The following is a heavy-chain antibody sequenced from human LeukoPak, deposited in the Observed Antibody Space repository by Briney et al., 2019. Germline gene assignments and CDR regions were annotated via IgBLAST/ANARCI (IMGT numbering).Heavy chain of an antibody. CDR3: AKGEPDSSGWYNFDY. CDR1: GFTFDDYA. CDR2: ISWNSGSI. D-gene: IGHD6-19*01. V-gene: IGHV3-9*03. Sequence: PGGSLRLSCAASGFTFDDYAMHWVRQAPGKGLEWVSGISWNSGSIGYADSVKGRFTISRDNAKNSLYLQMNSLRAEDMALYYCAKGEPDSSGWYNFDYWGQGTLVTVSS. J-gene: IGHJ4*02.